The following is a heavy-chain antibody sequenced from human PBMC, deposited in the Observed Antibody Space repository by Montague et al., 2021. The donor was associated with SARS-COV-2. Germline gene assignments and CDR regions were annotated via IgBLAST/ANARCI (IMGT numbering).Heavy chain of an antibody. J-gene: IGHJ4*02. CDR3: ARAPIYRSSWYAYFDY. Sequence: SETLSLTCTVSGDSKNNYYWSWIRQPPGKGLEWIGYINYSGSTHYNPSLQSRVTLSKDTSKNQFSLRLTSVTAADTAMYFCARAPIYRSSWYAYFDYWGQGTLVTVSS. V-gene: IGHV4-59*01. CDR2: INYSGST. D-gene: IGHD6-13*01. CDR1: GDSKNNYY.